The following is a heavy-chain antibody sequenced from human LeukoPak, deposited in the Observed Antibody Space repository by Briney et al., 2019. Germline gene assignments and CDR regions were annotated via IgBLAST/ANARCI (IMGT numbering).Heavy chain of an antibody. J-gene: IGHJ4*02. CDR1: GFTFDDYG. Sequence: GGSLRLSCAASGFTFDDYGMSWVRQAPGKGLEWGSGINWNGGSTAYADSVKGRFTISRDNAKNSLYLQMNSLRAEATALYYCARAEYSSGWYCHWGQGTLVTVSS. CDR2: INWNGGST. D-gene: IGHD6-19*01. V-gene: IGHV3-20*04. CDR3: ARAEYSSGWYCH.